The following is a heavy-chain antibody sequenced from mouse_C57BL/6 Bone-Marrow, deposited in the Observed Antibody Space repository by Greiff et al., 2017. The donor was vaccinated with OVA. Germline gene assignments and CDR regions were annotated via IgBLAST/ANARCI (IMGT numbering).Heavy chain of an antibody. CDR2: IDPEDGET. CDR1: GFNIKDYY. CDR3: ASPITPVPYWYFDV. V-gene: IGHV14-2*01. Sequence: VQLQQSGAELVKPGASVKLSCTASGFNIKDYYMHWVKQRTEQGLEWIGRIDPEDGETKYAPKFQGKATITADTSSNTAYLQLSSLTSEDTAVYYCASPITPVPYWYFDVWGTGTTVTVSS. D-gene: IGHD1-1*01. J-gene: IGHJ1*03.